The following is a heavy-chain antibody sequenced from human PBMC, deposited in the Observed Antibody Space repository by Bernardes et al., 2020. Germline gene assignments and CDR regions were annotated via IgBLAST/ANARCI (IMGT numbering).Heavy chain of an antibody. CDR1: GFSLSTSGVG. CDR3: AHTLKWWPYNWFDP. Sequence: SGPTLVKPTQTLTLTCTFSGFSLSTSGVGVGWIRQPPGKALEWLALIYWDDDKRYSPSLKSRLTITKDTSKNQVVLTMTNMDPVDTATYYCAHTLKWWPYNWFDPWGQGTLVTVSS. CDR2: IYWDDDK. J-gene: IGHJ5*02. V-gene: IGHV2-5*02. D-gene: IGHD2-15*01.